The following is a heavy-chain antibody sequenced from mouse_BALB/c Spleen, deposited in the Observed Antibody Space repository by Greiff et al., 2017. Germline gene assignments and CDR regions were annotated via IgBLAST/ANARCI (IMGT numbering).Heavy chain of an antibody. CDR1: GYAFSSSW. J-gene: IGHJ4*01. Sequence: VKLQESGPELVKPGASVKISCKASGYAFSSSWMNWVKQRPGQGLEWIGRIYPGDGDTNYNGKFKGKATLTADKSSSTAYMQLSSLTSVDSAVYFCARAGNYHAMDYWGQGTSVTVSS. CDR3: ARAGNYHAMDY. V-gene: IGHV1-82*01. CDR2: IYPGDGDT. D-gene: IGHD2-1*01.